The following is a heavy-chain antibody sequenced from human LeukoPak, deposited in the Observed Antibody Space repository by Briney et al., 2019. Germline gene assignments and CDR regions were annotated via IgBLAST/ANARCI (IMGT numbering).Heavy chain of an antibody. CDR1: GGSISSYY. CDR3: ASQHYARFDP. CDR2: IQPDGSEQ. V-gene: IGHV3-7*01. D-gene: IGHD3-16*01. Sequence: PSETLSLTCTVSGGSISSYYWSWVRQAPGKGLEWVGNIQPDGSEQYPVDSLRGRFTISRDNARNSLFLQMNNLRVEDTAVYYCASQHYARFDPWGQGTLVTVSS. J-gene: IGHJ5*02.